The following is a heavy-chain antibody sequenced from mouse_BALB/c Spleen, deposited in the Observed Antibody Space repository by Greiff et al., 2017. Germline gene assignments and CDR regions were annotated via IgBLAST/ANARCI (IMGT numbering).Heavy chain of an antibody. CDR1: GFTFSSFG. CDR3: ARGLRRYYAMDY. CDR2: ISSGSSTI. Sequence: EVKLVESGGGLVQPGGSRKLSCAASGFTFSSFGMHWVRQAPEKGLEWVAYISSGSSTIYYADTVKGRFTISRDNPKNTLFLQMTSLRSEDTAMYYCARGLRRYYAMDYWGQGTSVTVSS. D-gene: IGHD2-4*01. V-gene: IGHV5-17*02. J-gene: IGHJ4*01.